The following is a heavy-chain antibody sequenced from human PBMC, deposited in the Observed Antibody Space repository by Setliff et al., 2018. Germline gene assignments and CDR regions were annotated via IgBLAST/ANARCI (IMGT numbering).Heavy chain of an antibody. Sequence: PGGSLRLSCAASGFTFSTYSMSWVRQAPGKGLEWVSAISGDSAYIYYADSVKGRFTISRDNSKNTLYLQMRSLRAEDTAIYYCANHNPARRALNGTPLDNWGQGTLVTVSS. J-gene: IGHJ4*02. CDR2: ISGDSAYI. V-gene: IGHV3-23*01. CDR3: ANHNPARRALNGTPLDN. D-gene: IGHD3-9*01. CDR1: GFTFSTYS.